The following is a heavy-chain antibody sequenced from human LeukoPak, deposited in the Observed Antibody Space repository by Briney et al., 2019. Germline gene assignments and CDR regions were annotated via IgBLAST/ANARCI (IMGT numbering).Heavy chain of an antibody. CDR2: ISYDGNNK. V-gene: IGHV3-30-3*01. D-gene: IGHD2-2*01. CDR3: AKAFYCSSTSCYPWASFDY. CDR1: RFTFNYYA. J-gene: IGHJ4*02. Sequence: GGSLRLSCAASRFTFNYYAMHWVRQAPGKGLEWVAVISYDGNNKYYADSVKGRFTISRDNAKNTLYVQMNSLRAEDTAVYYCAKAFYCSSTSCYPWASFDYWGQGTLVTVSS.